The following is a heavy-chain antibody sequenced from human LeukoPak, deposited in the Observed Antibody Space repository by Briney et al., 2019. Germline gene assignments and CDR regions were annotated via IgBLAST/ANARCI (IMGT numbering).Heavy chain of an antibody. CDR2: IHQSGTT. Sequence: SETLSLTCSVSGGSLSTYYWTWTRQPPGKGLEWIGYIHQSGTTEFNPSLKSRVTMSLDTSRNQFSLRMSTVAAADTAVYYCSREQYIIGGSGWFGMDVWGHGTTVTVSS. CDR3: SREQYIIGGSGWFGMDV. V-gene: IGHV4-59*12. D-gene: IGHD6-19*01. CDR1: GGSLSTYY. J-gene: IGHJ6*02.